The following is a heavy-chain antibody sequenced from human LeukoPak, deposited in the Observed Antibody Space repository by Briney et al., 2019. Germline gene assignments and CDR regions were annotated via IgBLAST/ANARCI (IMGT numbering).Heavy chain of an antibody. Sequence: SETLSLTCAVSGYSISSGYYWGWIRQPPGKGLELIGSIYHSGSTYYNPSLKSRVTISVDTSKNQFSLKLSSVTAADTAVYYCAKPAAVGVGIDAFDIWGQGTMVTVSS. V-gene: IGHV4-38-2*01. J-gene: IGHJ3*02. CDR2: IYHSGST. CDR3: AKPAAVGVGIDAFDI. CDR1: GYSISSGYY. D-gene: IGHD2-2*01.